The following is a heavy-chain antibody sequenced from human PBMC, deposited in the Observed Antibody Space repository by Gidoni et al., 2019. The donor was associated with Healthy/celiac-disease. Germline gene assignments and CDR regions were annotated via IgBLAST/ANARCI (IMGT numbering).Heavy chain of an antibody. Sequence: QVQLVQSGAEVKKPGSSVKVSCKASGGTFRSYAISWVRKAPGQGLEWMGGIIPIFGTSNYAQKFQGIVTITADKSTSTAYMELSSLRSEDTAVYYCARAGSYYDFWSGYSKGGGYYYYGMDVWGQGTTVTVSS. J-gene: IGHJ6*02. V-gene: IGHV1-69*06. CDR1: GGTFRSYA. CDR2: IIPIFGTS. CDR3: ARAGSYYDFWSGYSKGGGYYYYGMDV. D-gene: IGHD3-3*01.